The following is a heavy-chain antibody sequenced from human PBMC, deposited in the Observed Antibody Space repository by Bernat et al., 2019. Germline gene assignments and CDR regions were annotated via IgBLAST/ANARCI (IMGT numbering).Heavy chain of an antibody. CDR2: ISYDGSNK. Sequence: QVQLVESGGGVVQPGRSLRLSCAASGFTFSSYAMHWVRQAPGKGLEWVAVISYDGSNKYYADSVKGRFTISRDNSKNTLYLQMNSLRAEDTAVYYCAKEYRFLEWLLDYWGQGTLVTVSS. J-gene: IGHJ4*02. CDR1: GFTFSSYA. CDR3: AKEYRFLEWLLDY. V-gene: IGHV3-30*07. D-gene: IGHD3-3*01.